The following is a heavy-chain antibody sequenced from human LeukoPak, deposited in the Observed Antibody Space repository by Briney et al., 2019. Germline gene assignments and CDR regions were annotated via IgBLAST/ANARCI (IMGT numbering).Heavy chain of an antibody. J-gene: IGHJ4*02. CDR3: AKDRGYCSGGSCYIVFDY. V-gene: IGHV3-30*18. CDR2: ISYDGSNK. CDR1: GFTFSSYG. Sequence: GRSLRLSCAASGFTFSSYGMHWVRQAPGKGLEWVAVISYDGSNKYYADSVKGRFTISRDNSKNTLYLQINSLRAEDTAVYYCAKDRGYCSGGSCYIVFDYWGQGTLVTVSS. D-gene: IGHD2-15*01.